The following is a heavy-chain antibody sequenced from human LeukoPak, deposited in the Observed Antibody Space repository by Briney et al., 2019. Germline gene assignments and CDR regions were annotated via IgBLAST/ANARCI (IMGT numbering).Heavy chain of an antibody. V-gene: IGHV4-61*01. CDR1: GYSISSSYY. CDR2: IYCSGST. CDR3: ARVGYYDSSGYYPWYFDY. Sequence: SETLSLTCTVSGYSISSSYYWSWIRQPPGKGLEWIGYIYCSGSTNYNPSLKSRVTISVDTSKNQFSLKLSSVTAADTAVYYCARVGYYDSSGYYPWYFDYWGQGTLVTVSS. D-gene: IGHD3-22*01. J-gene: IGHJ4*02.